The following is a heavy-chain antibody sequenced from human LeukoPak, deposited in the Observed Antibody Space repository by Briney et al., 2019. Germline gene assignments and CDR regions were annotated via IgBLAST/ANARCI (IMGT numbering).Heavy chain of an antibody. J-gene: IGHJ4*02. CDR3: ARSNSGNYYVFDY. D-gene: IGHD1-26*01. Sequence: GGSLRLSCAASGFTFSSYEMNWVRQAPGKGLEWVSYIGSRGSAIFYADSVKGRFTISRDNANNSLYLQMNSLRAEDTAVYYCARSNSGNYYVFDYWGQGTLVTVSS. CDR1: GFTFSSYE. CDR2: IGSRGSAI. V-gene: IGHV3-48*03.